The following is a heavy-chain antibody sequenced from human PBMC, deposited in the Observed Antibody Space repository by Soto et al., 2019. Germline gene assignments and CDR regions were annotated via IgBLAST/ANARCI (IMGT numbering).Heavy chain of an antibody. CDR2: INPKSGGT. CDR1: GYSFTDYH. CDR3: ARGDSTDCSNGVCSFFYNHEMDV. D-gene: IGHD2-8*01. V-gene: IGHV1-2*04. Sequence: GSVQVSCKASGYSFTDYHIHWVRQAPGQGLEWLGRINPKSGGTSTAQKFQGWVTMTTDTSISTASMELTRLTSDDTAIYYCARGDSTDCSNGVCSFFYNHEMDVWG. J-gene: IGHJ6*02.